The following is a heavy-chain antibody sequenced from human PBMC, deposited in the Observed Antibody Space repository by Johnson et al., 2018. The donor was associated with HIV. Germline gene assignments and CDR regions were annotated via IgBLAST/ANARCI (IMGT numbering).Heavy chain of an antibody. CDR1: GFTFSSYW. V-gene: IGHV3-7*01. CDR2: IKQDGSEK. CDR3: ARGGYSTILDAFDI. J-gene: IGHJ3*02. D-gene: IGHD6-13*01. Sequence: VQLVESGGGLVQPGGSLRLSCAASGFTFSSYWMSWVRQAPGKGLEWVANIKQDGSEKYYVDSVKGRFTISSDNSKNTLYLQMNSLRAEDTAGYYWARGGYSTILDAFDIWGQGTMVTVSS.